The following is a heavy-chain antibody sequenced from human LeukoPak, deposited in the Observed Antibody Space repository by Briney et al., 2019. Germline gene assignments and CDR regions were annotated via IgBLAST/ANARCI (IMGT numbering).Heavy chain of an antibody. CDR3: ANKPAGFDP. CDR1: GFTFSSDA. J-gene: IGHJ5*02. V-gene: IGHV3-23*01. D-gene: IGHD1-14*01. Sequence: GGSLRLSCTSSGFTFSSDAMTWVRQAPGKGPEWVSSISGSGDGTYYADSVKGRFTISRDNSKNTLYLQMNSLRAEDTAVYCCANKPAGFDPWGQGTLVTVSS. CDR2: ISGSGDGT.